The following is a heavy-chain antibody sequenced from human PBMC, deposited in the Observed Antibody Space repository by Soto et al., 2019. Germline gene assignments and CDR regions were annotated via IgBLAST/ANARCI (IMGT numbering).Heavy chain of an antibody. CDR1: GGTFSSYT. J-gene: IGHJ4*02. V-gene: IGHV1-69*04. CDR2: IIPILGIA. Sequence: GASVKVSCKASGGTFSSYTISWVRQAPGQGLEWMGRIIPILGIANYAQKFQGRVTITADESTSTAYMELSSLRSEDTAVYYCARDHYYDSSGSIFQGFDDWGQGTLVTVSS. CDR3: ARDHYYDSSGSIFQGFDD. D-gene: IGHD3-22*01.